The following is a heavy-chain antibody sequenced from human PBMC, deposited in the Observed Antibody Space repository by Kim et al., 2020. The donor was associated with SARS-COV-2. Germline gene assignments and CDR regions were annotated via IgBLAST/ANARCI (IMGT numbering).Heavy chain of an antibody. D-gene: IGHD5-12*01. J-gene: IGHJ6*02. CDR1: GFIFNDYG. CDR3: ARDEGSRSGSKLFYYYGMDV. Sequence: SLRLSCAASGFIFNDYGMHWVRQAPGKGLEWVAFIWHDGINKYYADSVKGRFTISRDNSKNTLYLQMSSLRDEDTAVYYCARDEGSRSGSKLFYYYGMDVWGQGTTVTVSS. CDR2: IWHDGINK. V-gene: IGHV3-33*01.